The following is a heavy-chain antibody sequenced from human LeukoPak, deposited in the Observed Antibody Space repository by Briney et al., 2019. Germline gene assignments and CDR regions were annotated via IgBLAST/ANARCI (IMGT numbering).Heavy chain of an antibody. J-gene: IGHJ4*02. D-gene: IGHD1-26*01. CDR2: IGTDDST. CDR3: ARSEVSGDFDY. CDR1: GFSFSSYA. V-gene: IGHV3-23*01. Sequence: GGSLRLSCAASGFSFSSYAMSWVRQAPGKGLEWVSSIGTDDSTFYADSVKGRFTISRDNSKNTLYLQMNSLRAEDTAVYYCARSEVSGDFDYWGQGTLVTVSS.